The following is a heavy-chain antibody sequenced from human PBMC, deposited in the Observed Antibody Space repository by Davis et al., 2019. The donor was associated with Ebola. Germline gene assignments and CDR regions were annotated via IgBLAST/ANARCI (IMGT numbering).Heavy chain of an antibody. CDR2: IYYSGST. Sequence: PSETLSLTCTVSGGSISSYYWSWIRQPPGKGLEWIGYIYYSGSTNYNPSLKSRVTISVDTSKNQFSLKLSSVTAADTAVYYCARRSAHIVVSDYYYYYMDAWGKGTTVTVSS. CDR3: ARRSAHIVVSDYYYYYMDA. J-gene: IGHJ6*03. CDR1: GGSISSYY. V-gene: IGHV4-59*08. D-gene: IGHD2-21*01.